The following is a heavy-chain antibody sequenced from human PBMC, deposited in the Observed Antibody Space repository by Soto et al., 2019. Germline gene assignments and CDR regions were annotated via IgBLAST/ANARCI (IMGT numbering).Heavy chain of an antibody. V-gene: IGHV5-51*01. D-gene: IGHD6-13*01. J-gene: IGHJ5*02. Sequence: GESLKISCKGSGYSFTNYWIGWVRQMPGKGLEWMGIIYPGDSDTRYSPSFQGQVTISADKSITTAYLQWSSLKASDTAIYYCARASSSWYLNWFDPWGQGTLVTVSS. CDR2: IYPGDSDT. CDR1: GYSFTNYW. CDR3: ARASSSWYLNWFDP.